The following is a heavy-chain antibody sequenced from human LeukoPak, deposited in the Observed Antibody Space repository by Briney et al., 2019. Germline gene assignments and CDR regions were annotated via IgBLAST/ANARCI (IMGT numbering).Heavy chain of an antibody. CDR1: GGSFSGYY. Sequence: SETLSLTCAVYGGSFSGYYWSWIRQPPGKGLEWIGEINHSGSTNYNPSLKSRVTISVDTSKNQFSLKLSSVTAADTAVYHCARLKRGQRITMIVVAAATTNYMDVWGKGTTVTISS. CDR3: ARLKRGQRITMIVVAAATTNYMDV. J-gene: IGHJ6*03. CDR2: INHSGST. D-gene: IGHD3-22*01. V-gene: IGHV4-34*01.